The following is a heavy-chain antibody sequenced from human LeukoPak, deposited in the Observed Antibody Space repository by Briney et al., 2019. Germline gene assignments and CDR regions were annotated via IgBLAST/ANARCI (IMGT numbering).Heavy chain of an antibody. CDR1: GFTFSRYW. CDR2: VSDSGGTT. J-gene: IGHJ6*03. Sequence: GGSLRLSCVASGFTFSRYWMHWVRQAPGKGLEWVSGVSDSGGTTYYAGSVRGRFTISRDNSRNTLYLQMNSLRAEDTAIYYCARWFGELAPFTSYYYYYYINVWGKGATVTVSS. V-gene: IGHV3-23*01. CDR3: ARWFGELAPFTSYYYYYYINV. D-gene: IGHD3-10*01.